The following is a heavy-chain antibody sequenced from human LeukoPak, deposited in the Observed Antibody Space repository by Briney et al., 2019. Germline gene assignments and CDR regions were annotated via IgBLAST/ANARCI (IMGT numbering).Heavy chain of an antibody. CDR3: AKDRTVGASYWYFDL. CDR2: INWNSDTI. CDR1: GFTFDDYA. Sequence: GGSLRLSCVASGFTFDDYAMYWVRQVPGKGLEWVSGINWNSDTIDYADSVKGRFTISRDNAKNSLYLQMTSLRTEDTAIYYCAKDRTVGASYWYFDLWGRGTLVTVSS. V-gene: IGHV3-9*01. J-gene: IGHJ2*01. D-gene: IGHD1-26*01.